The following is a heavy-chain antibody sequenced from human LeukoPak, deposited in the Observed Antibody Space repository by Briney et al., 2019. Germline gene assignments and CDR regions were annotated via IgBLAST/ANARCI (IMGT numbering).Heavy chain of an antibody. J-gene: IGHJ6*02. Sequence: SETLSLTCTVSGVSMSSYYWSWIRQPPGKGLEWIGYIYYSGSTNYNPSLKSRVTISVDTSKNQFSLKLSSVTAADTAVYYCARWRVTFGGVRYYYYYGMDVWGQGTTVTVSS. CDR1: GVSMSSYY. V-gene: IGHV4-59*01. CDR3: ARWRVTFGGVRYYYYYGMDV. D-gene: IGHD3-16*01. CDR2: IYYSGST.